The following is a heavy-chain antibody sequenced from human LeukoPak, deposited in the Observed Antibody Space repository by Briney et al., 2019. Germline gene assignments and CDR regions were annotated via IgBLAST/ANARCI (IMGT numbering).Heavy chain of an antibody. CDR3: AKDRSTGWYAGFDF. D-gene: IGHD6-19*01. CDR1: GFTFSSYG. Sequence: PGRSLRLSCAASGFTFSSYGMHWVRQAPGKGLEWVAYISYDGIYKNYTDSVKGRFTIARDNSKTTLYLQMIGLRAEDSAVYFCAKDRSTGWYAGFDFWGQGTLVTVSS. V-gene: IGHV3-30*18. CDR2: ISYDGIYK. J-gene: IGHJ5*01.